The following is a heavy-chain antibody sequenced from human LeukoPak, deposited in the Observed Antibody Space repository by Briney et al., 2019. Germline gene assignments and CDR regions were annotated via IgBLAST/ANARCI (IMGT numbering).Heavy chain of an antibody. D-gene: IGHD3-16*02. CDR2: ISSSSSYI. CDR1: GFAFSSYW. CDR3: ARDIGLRLGELSPDY. V-gene: IGHV3-21*01. J-gene: IGHJ4*02. Sequence: GGSLRLSCAASGFAFSSYWMHWVRQAPGKGLEWVSSISSSSSYIYYADSVKGRFTISRDNAKNSLYLQMNSLRAEDTAVYYCARDIGLRLGELSPDYWGQGTLVTVSS.